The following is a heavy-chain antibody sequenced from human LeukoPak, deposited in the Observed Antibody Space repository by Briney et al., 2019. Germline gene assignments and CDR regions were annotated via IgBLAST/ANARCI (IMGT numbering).Heavy chain of an antibody. J-gene: IGHJ6*03. CDR1: GFTVSSDY. D-gene: IGHD3-10*01. Sequence: GGSLRLSCAASGFTVSSDYMSWVRQAPGKGLEWVSVIYTGGNTFYIDSVKGRFTISRDNSKNTLYLQMNSLRAEDTAVHYCARERGYMVVWGKGTTVTVSS. CDR2: IYTGGNT. V-gene: IGHV3-53*01. CDR3: ARERGYMVV.